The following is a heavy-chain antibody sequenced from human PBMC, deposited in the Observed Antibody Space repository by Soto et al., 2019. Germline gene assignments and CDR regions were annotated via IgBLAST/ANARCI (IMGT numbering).Heavy chain of an antibody. CDR1: GFTFSSYG. D-gene: IGHD3-10*01. CDR2: IWYDGSNK. Sequence: QVQLVESGGGVVQPGRSLRLSCAASGFTFSSYGMHWVRQAPGKGLEWVAVIWYDGSNKYYADSVKGRFTISRDNSKNTLYLQMNSLRAEDTAVYYCARAPPYYYGSGSNSNYFDYWGQGTLVTVSS. V-gene: IGHV3-33*01. J-gene: IGHJ4*02. CDR3: ARAPPYYYGSGSNSNYFDY.